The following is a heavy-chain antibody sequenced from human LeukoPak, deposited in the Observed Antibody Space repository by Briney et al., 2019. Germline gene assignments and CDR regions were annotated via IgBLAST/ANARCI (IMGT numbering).Heavy chain of an antibody. J-gene: IGHJ3*02. CDR1: GFTFSNYW. V-gene: IGHV3-7*02. D-gene: IGHD2-2*01. Sequence: GGSLRLPCAASGFTFSNYWMSWVRQAPGKGLEWVANIKQDGSEKYYVDSVKGRFTISRDNAKNSLYLQMNSLRAEDTAVYNCARTAGYSSIVFDIWGQGTMVTVSS. CDR2: IKQDGSEK. CDR3: ARTAGYSSIVFDI.